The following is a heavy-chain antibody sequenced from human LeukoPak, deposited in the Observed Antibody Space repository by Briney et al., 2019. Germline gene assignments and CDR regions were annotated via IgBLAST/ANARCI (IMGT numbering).Heavy chain of an antibody. Sequence: SSETLSLTCTVSGGSISSSSYYWGWIRQPPGKGLEWIGSIYYSGSTYYNPSLKSRVTISVDTSKNQFSLKLSSVTAADTAVYYCAMHYGSGSYLDYWDQATLVTVSS. V-gene: IGHV4-39*01. CDR1: GGSISSSSYY. CDR3: AMHYGSGSYLDY. J-gene: IGHJ4*02. D-gene: IGHD3-10*01. CDR2: IYYSGST.